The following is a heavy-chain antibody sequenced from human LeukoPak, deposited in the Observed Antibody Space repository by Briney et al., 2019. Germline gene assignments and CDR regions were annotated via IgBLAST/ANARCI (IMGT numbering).Heavy chain of an antibody. D-gene: IGHD2-15*01. Sequence: GGSLRLSCAASGFTFSSYWMSWVRQAPGKGLEWVANIKQDGSEKYYVDSVKGRFTISRDNAKNSLYLQMNSLRAEDTAVYYCAKDGWDIVVVVAATGGNYFDYWGQGTLVTVSS. CDR1: GFTFSSYW. J-gene: IGHJ4*02. CDR2: IKQDGSEK. V-gene: IGHV3-7*01. CDR3: AKDGWDIVVVVAATGGNYFDY.